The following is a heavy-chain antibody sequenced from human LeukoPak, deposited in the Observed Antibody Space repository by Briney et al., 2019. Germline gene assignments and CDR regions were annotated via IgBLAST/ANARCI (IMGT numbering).Heavy chain of an antibody. CDR3: NTQMVRGNYFDY. D-gene: IGHD3-10*01. J-gene: IGHJ4*02. V-gene: IGHV3-15*01. Sequence: PGGSLRLSCAASGSTLSNAWVSWVRQAPGKGLEWVGHIKSKSDGETTNYAAPVKGRFTISRDDSKNTLYLHMNSLKNEDTAIYYCNTQMVRGNYFDYWGQGTLVTVSS. CDR1: GSTLSNAW. CDR2: IKSKSDGETT.